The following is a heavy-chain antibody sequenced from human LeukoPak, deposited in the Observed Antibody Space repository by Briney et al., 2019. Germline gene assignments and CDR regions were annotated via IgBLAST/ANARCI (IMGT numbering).Heavy chain of an antibody. J-gene: IGHJ4*02. D-gene: IGHD1-26*01. CDR3: ARGYSGSYCFDY. CDR2: IYTSGST. Sequence: SETLSLTCTVSGGSISSGSYYWSWIRQPAGKGLEWIGRIYTSGSTNYNPSLKSRVTISVDTSKNQFSLKLRSVTAADTAVYYCARGYSGSYCFDYWGQGTLVTVSS. CDR1: GGSISSGSYY. V-gene: IGHV4-61*02.